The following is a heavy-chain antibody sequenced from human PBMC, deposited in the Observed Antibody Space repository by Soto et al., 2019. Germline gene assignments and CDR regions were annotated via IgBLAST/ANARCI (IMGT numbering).Heavy chain of an antibody. Sequence: PGGSLRLSCAASGFTFSTYGMHWVRQAPGKGLEWVTVTSYDGRSKYYADSVKGRFTISRDNSKNTLFLQMNSLRVEDTAMYYCASGYNVPHYCGQGTLVTVSS. CDR2: TSYDGRSK. D-gene: IGHD1-1*01. J-gene: IGHJ4*02. V-gene: IGHV3-30*03. CDR3: ASGYNVPHY. CDR1: GFTFSTYG.